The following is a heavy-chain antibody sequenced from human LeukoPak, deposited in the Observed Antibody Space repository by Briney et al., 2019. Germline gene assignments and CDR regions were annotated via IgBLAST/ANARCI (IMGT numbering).Heavy chain of an antibody. J-gene: IGHJ6*02. CDR1: GFTFSSYG. D-gene: IGHD2-2*01. CDR3: AKDRYCSSTSCTPDNYYYYGMDV. V-gene: IGHV3-30*18. Sequence: LSGRSLRLSCAASGFTFSSYGMHWLRQAPGKGLEGVAVISYDGSNKYYADSVKGRFTISRDNSKNTLYLQMNSLRAEDTAVYYCAKDRYCSSTSCTPDNYYYYGMDVWGQGTTVTVSS. CDR2: ISYDGSNK.